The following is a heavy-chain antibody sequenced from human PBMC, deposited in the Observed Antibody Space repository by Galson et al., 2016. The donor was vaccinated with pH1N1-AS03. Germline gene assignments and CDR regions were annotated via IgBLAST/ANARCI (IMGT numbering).Heavy chain of an antibody. Sequence: LEWMGWIDPNSGVTNYAQKFQAWVTMTRETSSNTAHMELSGLKSDDTAVYYCARDPRGPCSSSTCATAYYFGMDVWGQGTTVIVSS. CDR2: IDPNSGVT. V-gene: IGHV1-2*04. J-gene: IGHJ6*02. CDR3: ARDPRGPCSSSTCATAYYFGMDV. D-gene: IGHD2-2*01.